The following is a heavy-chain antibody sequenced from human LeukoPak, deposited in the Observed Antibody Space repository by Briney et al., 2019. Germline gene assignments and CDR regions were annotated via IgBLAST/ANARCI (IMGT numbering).Heavy chain of an antibody. CDR3: ARLYCSSTSCHTLHYYYMDV. D-gene: IGHD2-2*02. J-gene: IGHJ6*03. CDR1: GFTLSSYW. CDR2: IEEDGSEK. Sequence: GGSLRLSCAASGFTLSSYWMTWVRQAPGKGWEWVADIEEDGSEKYYVDSVKGRFTISRDNAKNSLYLQMNSLRAEDTALYYCARLYCSSTSCHTLHYYYMDVWGKGTTVTVSS. V-gene: IGHV3-7*01.